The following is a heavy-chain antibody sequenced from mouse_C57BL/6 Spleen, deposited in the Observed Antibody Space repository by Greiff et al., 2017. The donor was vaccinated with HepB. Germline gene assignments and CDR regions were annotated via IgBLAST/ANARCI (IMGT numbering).Heavy chain of an antibody. Sequence: VQLQESGPGLVQPSQSLSITCTVSGFSLTSYGVHWVRQSPGKGLEWLGVIWRGGSTDYNAAFMSRLSITKDNSKSQVFFKMNSLQADDTAIYYCAKKGDYDYDKGMDYWGQGTSVTVSS. CDR3: AKKGDYDYDKGMDY. CDR2: IWRGGST. V-gene: IGHV2-5*01. D-gene: IGHD2-4*01. J-gene: IGHJ4*01. CDR1: GFSLTSYG.